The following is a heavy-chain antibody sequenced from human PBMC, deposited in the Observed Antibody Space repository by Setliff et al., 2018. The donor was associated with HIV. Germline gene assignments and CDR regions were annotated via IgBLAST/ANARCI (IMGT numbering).Heavy chain of an antibody. J-gene: IGHJ4*02. CDR2: VNSDESST. CDR3: TRGGSSFLGY. CDR1: GFTISNNH. Sequence: PGGSLRLSCAVSGFTISNNHGAWVRQAPGKGLEWVSRVNSDESSTNYADSVKGRFTISRDNAKNTLYLQMNSLRAEDTAVYYCTRGGSSFLGYWGQGTLVTVSS. D-gene: IGHD6-6*01. V-gene: IGHV3-74*01.